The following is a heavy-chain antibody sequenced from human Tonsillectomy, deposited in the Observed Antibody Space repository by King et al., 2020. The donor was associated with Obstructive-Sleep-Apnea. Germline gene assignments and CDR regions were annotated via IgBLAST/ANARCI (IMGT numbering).Heavy chain of an antibody. CDR1: GRSVRSNY. V-gene: IGHV3-66*01. CDR3: ARGPSVEQSTNWFDP. CDR2: IYHSVTK. Sequence: DVQLVESGGALVQPGGSLRLSCAASGRSVRSNYMSWVRQAPGKGLEWVSVIYHSVTKSYAASVKGRFTISRENSKNTLYLEMTSLRVEDTAVYYCARGPSVEQSTNWFDPWGQGTLVTVSS. D-gene: IGHD1/OR15-1a*01. J-gene: IGHJ5*02.